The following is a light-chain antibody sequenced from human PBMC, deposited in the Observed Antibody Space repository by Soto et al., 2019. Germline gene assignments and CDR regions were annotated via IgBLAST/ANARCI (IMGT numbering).Light chain of an antibody. CDR3: SSYAGSSNV. V-gene: IGLV2-8*01. CDR2: GVN. Sequence: QSVLTQPPSASGSPGQSVAISCTGTSSDVGGYNYVSWYQRHPGKAPKLMIYGVNKRPSGVPDRFSGSKSGNTASLTVSGLQAEDEADYYCSSYAGSSNVFGTGTKVTV. J-gene: IGLJ1*01. CDR1: SSDVGGYNY.